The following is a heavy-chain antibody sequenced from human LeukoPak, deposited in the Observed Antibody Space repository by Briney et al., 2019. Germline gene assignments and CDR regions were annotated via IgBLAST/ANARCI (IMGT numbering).Heavy chain of an antibody. J-gene: IGHJ4*02. CDR2: ISRTSLFK. Sequence: GSLRLSCAASGLSFSNYSMSWVRQAPGKGLEWVSSISRTSLFKYYADSLKGRVTISRDNAQNSLYLQMNSLRVEDTAFYCATERGGGTSFFDYWGQGILVTVSS. CDR1: GLSFSNYS. D-gene: IGHD3-16*01. V-gene: IGHV3-21*06. CDR3: ATERGGGTSFFDY.